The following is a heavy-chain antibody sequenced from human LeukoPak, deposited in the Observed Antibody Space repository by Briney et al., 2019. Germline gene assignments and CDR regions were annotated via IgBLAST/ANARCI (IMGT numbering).Heavy chain of an antibody. D-gene: IGHD1-26*01. V-gene: IGHV3-30-3*01. J-gene: IGHJ4*02. Sequence: GGSLRLSCAASGFPFTVYPTHWVRQAPGKGLEWVSVISYDGSNKYYADSVKGRFTISRDNSKNTLYLQMNSLRAEDTAVYYCARDSLGATGGGSNDYWGQGTLVTVSS. CDR3: ARDSLGATGGGSNDY. CDR1: GFPFTVYP. CDR2: ISYDGSNK.